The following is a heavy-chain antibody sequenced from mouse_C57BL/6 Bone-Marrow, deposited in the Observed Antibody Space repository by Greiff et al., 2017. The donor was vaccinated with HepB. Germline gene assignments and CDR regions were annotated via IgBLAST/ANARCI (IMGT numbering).Heavy chain of an antibody. J-gene: IGHJ3*01. CDR2: IDPSDSYT. CDR1: GYTFTSYW. D-gene: IGHD1-1*01. CDR3: AREGIGYYGSSLFAY. Sequence: QVHVKQPGAELVMPGASVKLSCKASGYTFTSYWMHWVKQRPGQGLEWIGEIDPSDSYTNYNQKFKGKSTLTVDKSSSTAYMQLSSLTSEDSAVYYCAREGIGYYGSSLFAYWGQGTLVTVSA. V-gene: IGHV1-69*01.